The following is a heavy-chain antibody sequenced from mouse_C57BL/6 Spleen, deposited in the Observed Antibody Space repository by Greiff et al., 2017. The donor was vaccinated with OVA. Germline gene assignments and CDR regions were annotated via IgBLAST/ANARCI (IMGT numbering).Heavy chain of an antibody. V-gene: IGHV1-52*01. CDR1: GYTFTSYW. CDR3: ARSIDPGNFDY. J-gene: IGHJ2*01. CDR2: IDHSDSET. Sequence: QVQLQQPGAELVRPGSSVKLSCKASGYTFTSYWMHWVKQRPKQGLEWIGNIDHSDSETHYNQKFKDKATWTVDKSSSTAYMQLRSLTSEDSAVYDYARSIDPGNFDYWGQGTTLTVSS.